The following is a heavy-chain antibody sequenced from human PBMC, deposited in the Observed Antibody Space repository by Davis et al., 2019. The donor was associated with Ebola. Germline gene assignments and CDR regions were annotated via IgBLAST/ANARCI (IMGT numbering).Heavy chain of an antibody. CDR3: ARLTVVPAAIYFDY. Sequence: SETLSLTCTVSGGSISSYYWSWIRQPPGKGLEWIGYTYYSGSTNYNPSLKSRVTISVDTSKNQFSLKLSSVTAADTAVYYCARLTVVPAAIYFDYWGQGTLVTVSS. J-gene: IGHJ4*02. D-gene: IGHD2-2*01. CDR1: GGSISSYY. V-gene: IGHV4-59*08. CDR2: TYYSGST.